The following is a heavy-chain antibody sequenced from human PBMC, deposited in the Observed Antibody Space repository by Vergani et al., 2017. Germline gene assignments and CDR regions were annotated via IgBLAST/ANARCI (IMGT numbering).Heavy chain of an antibody. CDR3: AKYLRDSTDGLPDS. CDR2: LTASGSGI. CDR1: GFAFSRYA. Sequence: EVQLLESGGRLVQPGGSLRLSCVASGFAFSRYAMSWVRQAPGKGLEWVSGLTASGSGISYADSVRGRFTISRDNSKNTLFLQMDSLRAEDTAVYYCAKYLRDSTDGLPDSWGPGTLVIVSS. V-gene: IGHV3-23*01. D-gene: IGHD2-21*02. J-gene: IGHJ4*02.